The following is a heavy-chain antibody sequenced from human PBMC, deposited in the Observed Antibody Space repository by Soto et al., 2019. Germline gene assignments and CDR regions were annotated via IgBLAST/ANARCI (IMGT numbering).Heavy chain of an antibody. CDR2: ISANGGIT. Sequence: EVQLLESGGGLVKPGGSLRLSCAASGFTFSKYAMSWVRLAPGKGLEWVSSISANGGITDYADSVKGRFTISRDNFQNILSLQMDSLTGDDTALYFCAKDKYTDSVRKVWFFYYWGRGTLVTVSS. CDR3: AKDKYTDSVRKVWFFYY. V-gene: IGHV3-23*01. D-gene: IGHD3-3*01. CDR1: GFTFSKYA. J-gene: IGHJ2*01.